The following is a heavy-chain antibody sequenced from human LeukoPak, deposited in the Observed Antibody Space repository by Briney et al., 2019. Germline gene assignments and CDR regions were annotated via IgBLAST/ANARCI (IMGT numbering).Heavy chain of an antibody. CDR1: GYSFTNYW. D-gene: IGHD1-7*01. J-gene: IGHJ4*02. CDR3: VCDRGNFDSFDF. CDR2: IYPGNSDT. Sequence: GESLKISCKGSGYSFTNYWIGWVRQMPGKGLEWMGLIYPGNSDTRYSPSFHGQVTISADKSISTAYLQWSSLKASDTAVYYCVCDRGNFDSFDFWGQGTLVTVSS. V-gene: IGHV5-51*01.